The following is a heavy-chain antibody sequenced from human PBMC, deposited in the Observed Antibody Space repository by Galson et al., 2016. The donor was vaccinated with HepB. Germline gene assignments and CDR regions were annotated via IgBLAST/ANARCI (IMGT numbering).Heavy chain of an antibody. D-gene: IGHD3-16*02. CDR2: ISISSRTV. CDR1: GFTLSSYS. V-gene: IGHV3-48*02. Sequence: SLRLSCAAPGFTLSSYSFNWVRQAPGKGLEWIAYISISSRTVFYAGSVKGRFTISRDDAKNSLYLQMNSLKDEDTALYYCATRAIASWGQGTLVTVSS. J-gene: IGHJ5*02. CDR3: ATRAIAS.